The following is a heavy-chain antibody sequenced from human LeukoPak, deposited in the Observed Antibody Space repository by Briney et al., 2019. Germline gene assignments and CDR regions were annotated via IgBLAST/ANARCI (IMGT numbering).Heavy chain of an antibody. CDR3: AKGSGSYHYFDY. CDR2: ISWDGSST. V-gene: IGHV3-43*01. Sequence: AGSLTLSCAASGFTFDDYTMHWVRQGQGKGLEWVSLISWDGSSTYYADPVKGRFTISRDNSKNSLYLQMNSLRTEDTAWYYCAKGSGSYHYFDYWGQGTLVTVSS. D-gene: IGHD1-26*01. CDR1: GFTFDDYT. J-gene: IGHJ4*02.